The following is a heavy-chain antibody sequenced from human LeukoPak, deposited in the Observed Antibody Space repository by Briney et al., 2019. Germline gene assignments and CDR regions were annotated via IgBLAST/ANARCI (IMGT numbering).Heavy chain of an antibody. CDR2: IRSKAYGGTA. J-gene: IGHJ4*02. D-gene: IGHD4-23*01. CDR3: TRNSPLDY. CDR1: GFTFSDSA. Sequence: GGSLRLSCAASGFTFSDSAMSWVRQAPGKGLEWVGFIRSKAYGGTADYAASVKGRFTISRDDSKSIAYLQMNSLKTEDTAVYYCTRNSPLDYWGQGNLVTVSS. V-gene: IGHV3-49*04.